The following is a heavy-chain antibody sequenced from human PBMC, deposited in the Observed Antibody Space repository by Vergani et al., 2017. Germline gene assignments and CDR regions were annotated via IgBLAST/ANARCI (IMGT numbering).Heavy chain of an antibody. CDR2: IWYDGSNK. Sequence: QVQLVESGGGVVQPGRSLRLSCAASGFTFSSYGMHWVRQAPGKGLEWVAVIWYDGSNKYYADSVKGRFTISRDNSKNTLYLQMNSLRADDTAVYYCAKGGISGSYHDAFDIWGQGTMVTVSS. CDR1: GFTFSSYG. J-gene: IGHJ3*02. V-gene: IGHV3-33*06. D-gene: IGHD3-10*01. CDR3: AKGGISGSYHDAFDI.